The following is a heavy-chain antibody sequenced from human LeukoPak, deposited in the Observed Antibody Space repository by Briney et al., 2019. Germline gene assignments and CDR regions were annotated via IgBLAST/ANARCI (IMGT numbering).Heavy chain of an antibody. J-gene: IGHJ4*02. CDR2: ISYDGSNK. CDR3: ARSIAVAGDDLDY. V-gene: IGHV3-30-3*01. CDR1: GFTFSSYA. D-gene: IGHD6-19*01. Sequence: PGRSLRLSCAASGFTFSSYAMHWVRQAPGKGLEWVAVISYDGSNKYYADSVKGRFTISRDNSKNTLYLQMNSLRAEDTAVYYCARSIAVAGDDLDYWAREPWSPSPQ.